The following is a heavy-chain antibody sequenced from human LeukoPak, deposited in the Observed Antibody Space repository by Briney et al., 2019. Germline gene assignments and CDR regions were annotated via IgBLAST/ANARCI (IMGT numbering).Heavy chain of an antibody. CDR1: GGTFSSYA. Sequence: ASVKVSCKASGGTFSSYAISWVRQAPGQGLEWMGGIIPIFGTANYAQKFQGRVTITADESTSTAYMELSSLRSEDTAVYYCARSPGYCSSTSCYSYYFDYWGQGTLVTVSS. CDR2: IIPIFGTA. V-gene: IGHV1-69*13. D-gene: IGHD2-2*01. J-gene: IGHJ4*02. CDR3: ARSPGYCSSTSCYSYYFDY.